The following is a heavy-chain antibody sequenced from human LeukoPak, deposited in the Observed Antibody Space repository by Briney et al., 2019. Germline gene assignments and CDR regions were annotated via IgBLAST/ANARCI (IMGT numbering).Heavy chain of an antibody. CDR2: FDPEDGET. CDR3: ATGGAIFGVVIIRGGLDY. Sequence: ASVKVSCKVSGNTLTELSMHWVRQAPGKGLEWKGGFDPEDGETIYAQKFQGRVTMTEDTSTDTAYMELSSLRSEDTAVYYCATGGAIFGVVIIRGGLDYWGQGTLVTVSS. J-gene: IGHJ4*02. V-gene: IGHV1-24*01. D-gene: IGHD3-3*02. CDR1: GNTLTELS.